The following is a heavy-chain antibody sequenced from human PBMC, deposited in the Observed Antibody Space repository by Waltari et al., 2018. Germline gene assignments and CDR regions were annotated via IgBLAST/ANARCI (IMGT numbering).Heavy chain of an antibody. CDR3: AREGGDLLQQRTYYYGMDV. V-gene: IGHV1-69*01. J-gene: IGHJ6*02. Sequence: QVQLVQSGAEVKKPGSSVKVSCKASGGTFSSYAISWVRQAPGQGLEWMGGIIPIFGTANYAQKFQGRVTITADESTSTAYMELSSLRSEDTAVYYCAREGGDLLQQRTYYYGMDVWGQGTTVTVSS. CDR2: IIPIFGTA. CDR1: GGTFSSYA. D-gene: IGHD6-25*01.